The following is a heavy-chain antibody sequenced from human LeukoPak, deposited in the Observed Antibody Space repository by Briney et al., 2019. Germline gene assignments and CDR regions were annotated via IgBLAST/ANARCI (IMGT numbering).Heavy chain of an antibody. CDR3: ARDPRVGVDY. Sequence: ASVKVSCKASGYTFTSYYMHWVRQAPGQGLEWMGIINPSGGSTSYAQKFQGRVTMTSDMSTSTVYMELSSLRSEDTAVYYCARDPRVGVDYWGQGTLVTVSS. CDR2: INPSGGST. J-gene: IGHJ4*02. CDR1: GYTFTSYY. V-gene: IGHV1-46*01. D-gene: IGHD1-26*01.